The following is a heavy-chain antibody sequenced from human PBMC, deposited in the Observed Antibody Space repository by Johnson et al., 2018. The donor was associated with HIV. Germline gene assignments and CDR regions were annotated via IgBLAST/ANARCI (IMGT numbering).Heavy chain of an antibody. J-gene: IGHJ3*02. Sequence: QVQLVESGGGVVQPGRSLRLSCAASGFTFNNYGMHWVRQAPGKGLEWVAIIWYDGSNKYYADSVKGRFTISRDNSKNTLYLQMNSLRAEDTAVYYCAKDDTVAFFIGAFDIWGQGTMVTVSS. CDR2: IWYDGSNK. CDR3: AKDDTVAFFIGAFDI. V-gene: IGHV3-33*06. CDR1: GFTFNNYG. D-gene: IGHD4-23*01.